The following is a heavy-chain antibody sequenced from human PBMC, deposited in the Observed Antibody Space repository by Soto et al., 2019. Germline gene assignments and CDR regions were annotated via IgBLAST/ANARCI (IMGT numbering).Heavy chain of an antibody. CDR2: FIPSFGTP. D-gene: IGHD1-20*01. V-gene: IGHV1-69*13. CDR1: GGTFSSYV. CDR3: ARDVSEYNFSPDS. J-gene: IGHJ4*02. Sequence: SVKVSCKASGGTFSSYVINWVRQAPGQGLEWMGGFIPSFGTPNYAQKFQGRVTLTADGSTSTAYMELSSLRSEDTAVYYCARDVSEYNFSPDSWGQGTLVTVSS.